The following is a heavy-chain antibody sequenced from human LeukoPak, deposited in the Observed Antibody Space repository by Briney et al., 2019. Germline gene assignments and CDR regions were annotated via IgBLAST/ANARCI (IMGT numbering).Heavy chain of an antibody. CDR1: GGSISSSSYY. D-gene: IGHD3-10*01. CDR3: ARHRIPYYYGSGSKGFFDY. J-gene: IGHJ4*02. Sequence: SETLSLTCTVSGGSISSSSYYWVWMRQPPGKGLVWIGSSYYSRSTYYNPYLKSRVTISVDTSKNQFSLKLSSVTAADTAVYYCARHRIPYYYGSGSKGFFDYWGQGTLVTVSS. V-gene: IGHV4-39*01. CDR2: SYYSRST.